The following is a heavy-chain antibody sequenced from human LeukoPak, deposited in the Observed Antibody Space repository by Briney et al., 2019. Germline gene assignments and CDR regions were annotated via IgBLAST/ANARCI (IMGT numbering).Heavy chain of an antibody. CDR1: GFTFSDYY. Sequence: GGSLRLSCAASGFTFSDYYMSWIRQAPGKGLEWVSYLSHDDSTIYYTDSVKGRFTISRDNAKSSLYLQMNSLRAEDTAVYYCARAYSSTWSSRYFDLWGRGTLVTVSS. CDR3: ARAYSSTWSSRYFDL. D-gene: IGHD6-13*01. J-gene: IGHJ2*01. CDR2: LSHDDSTI. V-gene: IGHV3-11*01.